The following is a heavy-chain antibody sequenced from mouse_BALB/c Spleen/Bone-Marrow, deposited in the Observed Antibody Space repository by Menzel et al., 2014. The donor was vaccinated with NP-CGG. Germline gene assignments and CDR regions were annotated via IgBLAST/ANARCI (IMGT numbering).Heavy chain of an antibody. CDR2: INPDSSTI. V-gene: IGHV4-1*02. D-gene: IGHD1-2*01. Sequence: EVQRVESGGGLVQPGGSLKLSCAASGFDFSRYWMSWVRQAPGKGLEWIGEINPDSSTINYTPSLEDKFIISRDNAKNSLYLQMSKVRSEDTALYYCTRQDYYGYGAYWGQGTLVTVSA. CDR1: GFDFSRYW. J-gene: IGHJ3*01. CDR3: TRQDYYGYGAY.